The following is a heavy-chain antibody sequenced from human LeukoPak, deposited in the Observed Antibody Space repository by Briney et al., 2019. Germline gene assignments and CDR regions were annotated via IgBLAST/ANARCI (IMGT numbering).Heavy chain of an antibody. Sequence: ASVKVSCKASGGTFSSYAISWVRQAPGQGLEWMGGIIPIFGTANYAQKFQGRVTITADESTSTAYMELSSLRSEDTAVYYCARVLFSYGYPTSFDYWGQGTLVTVSS. J-gene: IGHJ4*02. CDR3: ARVLFSYGYPTSFDY. CDR1: GGTFSSYA. D-gene: IGHD5-18*01. CDR2: IIPIFGTA. V-gene: IGHV1-69*13.